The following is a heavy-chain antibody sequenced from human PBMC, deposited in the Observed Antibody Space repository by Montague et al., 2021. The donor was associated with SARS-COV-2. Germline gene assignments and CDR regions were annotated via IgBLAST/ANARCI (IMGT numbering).Heavy chain of an antibody. Sequence: SETLSLTCTVSGGSISSYYWSWIRQPPGKGLEWIGNIYNSWSTNYNPSLKSRVTISVDTSKNQFSLTLSSVTAADTAVYYCARGSGWMGNAFDIWGQGTMVTVSS. CDR3: ARGSGWMGNAFDI. D-gene: IGHD6-19*01. CDR1: GGSISSYY. J-gene: IGHJ3*02. V-gene: IGHV4-59*01. CDR2: IYNSWST.